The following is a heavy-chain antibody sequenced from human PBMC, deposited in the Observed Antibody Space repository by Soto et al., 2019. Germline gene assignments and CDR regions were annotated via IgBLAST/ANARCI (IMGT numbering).Heavy chain of an antibody. D-gene: IGHD2-15*01. J-gene: IGHJ6*01. CDR3: ARGSDIGQHCGYSGMDV. CDR1: GYTFTSYY. V-gene: IGHV1-46*01. Sequence: QVQLGQSGSEVKKPGASVKVSCTASGYTFTSYYVHWVRQAPGQGLEWMGVVNPSSGRTTFAQKFRGRITMAWDTSTSTVNVELSTLRSEDTAVYYCARGSDIGQHCGYSGMDVWGQGNTVTVSS. CDR2: VNPSSGRT.